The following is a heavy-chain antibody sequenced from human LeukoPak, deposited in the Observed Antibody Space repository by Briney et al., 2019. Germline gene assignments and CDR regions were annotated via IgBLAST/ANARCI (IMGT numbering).Heavy chain of an antibody. Sequence: SETLSLTCTVSGGPINSDYWNWLRRPPGQGLEWIGYIYSSGSTNYNPSLNSRVSISLDTSKNQLSLKLGSVTAADTAVYYCARGAGRWAIWGQGTMVTVSS. CDR2: IYSSGST. V-gene: IGHV4-59*01. J-gene: IGHJ3*02. CDR3: ARGAGRWAI. CDR1: GGPINSDY. D-gene: IGHD4-23*01.